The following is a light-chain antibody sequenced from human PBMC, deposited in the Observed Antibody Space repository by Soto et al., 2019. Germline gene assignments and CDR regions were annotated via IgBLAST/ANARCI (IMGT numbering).Light chain of an antibody. V-gene: IGKV1-5*01. CDR1: ESIATW. Sequence: DVHMTQSPSTLSASVGDRVTITCRASESIATWLAWYQQKPGKAPKLLLLLWLPGVPSRFSGSGSGTEFTLTISSLHPDDFATYYCQQYDVDSGTFGQGTKVDIK. J-gene: IGKJ1*01. CDR3: QQYDVDSGT. CDR2: WL.